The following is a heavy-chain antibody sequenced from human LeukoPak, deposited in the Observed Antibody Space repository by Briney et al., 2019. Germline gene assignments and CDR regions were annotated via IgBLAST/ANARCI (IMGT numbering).Heavy chain of an antibody. Sequence: SETLSLTCTVSGGSISSSSYYWGWIRQPPGKGLEWIGSIYYSGSTYYNPSLKSRVTISVDTSKNQFSLKLSSVTAADTAVYYCARNRDYDILTGLKHFDYWGQGTLVTVSS. V-gene: IGHV4-39*07. J-gene: IGHJ4*02. D-gene: IGHD3-9*01. CDR1: GGSISSSSYY. CDR3: ARNRDYDILTGLKHFDY. CDR2: IYYSGST.